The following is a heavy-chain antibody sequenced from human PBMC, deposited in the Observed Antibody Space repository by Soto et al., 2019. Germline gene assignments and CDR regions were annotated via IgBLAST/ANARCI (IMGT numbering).Heavy chain of an antibody. CDR1: GYTFTSYG. CDR2: ISAYNGNT. D-gene: IGHD3-22*01. CDR3: ARDDYYDSSGYQGWFDP. Sequence: GASVKVSCKASGYTFTSYGISWVRQAPGQGLEWMGWISAYNGNTNYAQKLQGRVTMTTDTSTSTAYMELRSLRSDDTAVYYCARDDYYDSSGYQGWFDPWGQGTLVTV. V-gene: IGHV1-18*01. J-gene: IGHJ5*02.